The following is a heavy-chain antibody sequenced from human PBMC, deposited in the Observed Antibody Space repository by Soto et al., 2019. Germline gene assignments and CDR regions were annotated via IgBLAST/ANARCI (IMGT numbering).Heavy chain of an antibody. CDR1: GGTFSSYA. CDR2: IIPIFGTT. V-gene: IGHV1-69*06. Sequence: SVKVSCKASGGTFSSYAISWVRQAPGQGLEWKGGIIPIFGTTNYAQKFQDRVTITADKSTSTAYMELCSLRSEDSAVYYCARGTDQYYYGSGSYYNVLLYYYYYYGMDVWGQGTTVTVSS. D-gene: IGHD3-10*01. J-gene: IGHJ6*02. CDR3: ARGTDQYYYGSGSYYNVLLYYYYYYGMDV.